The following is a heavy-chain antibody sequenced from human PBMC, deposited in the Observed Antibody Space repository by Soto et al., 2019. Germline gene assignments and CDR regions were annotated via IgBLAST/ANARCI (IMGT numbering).Heavy chain of an antibody. D-gene: IGHD3-22*01. CDR1: GYSFAGYW. CDR3: ARQIYDSDTGPNFQYYFDS. Sequence: GESLKISCKGSGYSFAGYWITWVRQKPGKGLEWMGRIDPSDSQTYYSPAFRGHVTISVTKSITTVFLQWSSLRASGTAMYYCARQIYDSDTGPNFQYYFDSWGQGTPVTVSS. V-gene: IGHV5-10-1*01. J-gene: IGHJ4*02. CDR2: IDPSDSQT.